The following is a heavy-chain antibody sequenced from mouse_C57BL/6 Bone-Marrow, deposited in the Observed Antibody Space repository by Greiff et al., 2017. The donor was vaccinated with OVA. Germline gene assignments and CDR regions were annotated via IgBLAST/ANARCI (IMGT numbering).Heavy chain of an antibody. CDR1: GFNIKDDY. CDR2: IDPENGDT. Sequence: EVQLQQSGAELVRPGASVKLSCTASGFNIKDDYMPWVKQRPEQGLEWIGWIDPENGDTEYASKFQGKATITADTSSNTAYLQLSSLTSEDTAVYYCTTSYYGSGVMDYWGQGTSVTVSS. J-gene: IGHJ4*01. V-gene: IGHV14-4*01. CDR3: TTSYYGSGVMDY. D-gene: IGHD1-1*01.